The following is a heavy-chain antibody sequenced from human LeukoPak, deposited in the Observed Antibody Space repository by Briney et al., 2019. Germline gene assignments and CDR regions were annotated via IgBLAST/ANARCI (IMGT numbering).Heavy chain of an antibody. D-gene: IGHD2/OR15-2a*01. CDR3: ARGGVVAGNIFTY. CDR1: GFTVSSNY. CDR2: IYSGGST. V-gene: IGHV3-53*01. Sequence: GGSLRLSCAASGFTVSSNYMSWVRQAPGKGLEWVSVIYSGGSTYYADSVKGRFTISRDNAKNTLHLQMNNLRAEDTAVYYCARGGVVAGNIFTYWGQGILVTVSS. J-gene: IGHJ4*02.